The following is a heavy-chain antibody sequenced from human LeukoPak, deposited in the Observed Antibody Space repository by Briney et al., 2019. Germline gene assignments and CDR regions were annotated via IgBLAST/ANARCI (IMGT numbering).Heavy chain of an antibody. CDR1: GGSISSGDYY. D-gene: IGHD1-26*01. CDR3: ARAHSGNYFYFDY. J-gene: IGHJ4*02. V-gene: IGHV4-61*08. Sequence: PSETLSLTCTVSGGSISSGDYYWSWIRQPPGKGLEWIGYVYYSGSTNYNPPLKSRVTISVDTSKNQFSLRLTSVTAADTAVYYCARAHSGNYFYFDYWGQGTLVTVSS. CDR2: VYYSGST.